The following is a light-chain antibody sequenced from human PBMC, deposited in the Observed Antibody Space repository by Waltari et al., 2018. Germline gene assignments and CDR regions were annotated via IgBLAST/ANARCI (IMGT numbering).Light chain of an antibody. Sequence: SYALIQQPSASVAHGEPARITCGGNNIRRYRVHWYKQKPVQAPVLVIDYSTDRPSGIPERFSGSNSGNTSTLTINRVEAWDEADYYCQVWDSSSDHPFGGGTKLTVL. J-gene: IGLJ2*01. CDR3: QVWDSSSDHP. V-gene: IGLV3-21*04. CDR1: NIRRYR. CDR2: YST.